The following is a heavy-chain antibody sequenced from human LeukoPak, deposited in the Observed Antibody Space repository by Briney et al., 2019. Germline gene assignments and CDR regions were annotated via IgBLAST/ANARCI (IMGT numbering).Heavy chain of an antibody. CDR3: AKPTGDTGWYGLFEY. J-gene: IGHJ4*02. Sequence: GGSLRLSCAASGFTFSGYAMNWVRQAPGKGLEWVAVVSYDGNDYYYADSVKGRFTISRDNSKNTLYLQMDSLRAEDTAVYYCAKPTGDTGWYGLFEYWGQGTLVTVSS. V-gene: IGHV3-30*18. D-gene: IGHD6-19*01. CDR2: VSYDGNDY. CDR1: GFTFSGYA.